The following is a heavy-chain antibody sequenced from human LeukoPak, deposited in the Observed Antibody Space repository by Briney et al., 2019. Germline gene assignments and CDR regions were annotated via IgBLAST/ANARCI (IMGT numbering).Heavy chain of an antibody. V-gene: IGHV3-23*01. CDR3: ARDKGTSYLSSFDY. J-gene: IGHJ4*02. CDR2: ISTSGTE. CDR1: GFIFSDYA. D-gene: IGHD6-6*01. Sequence: HPGGSLRLSCAASGFIFSDYAMNWVRQAPGKGLEWVSLISTSGTEHYADSVKGRFTISRDNSKNTLYLQMNSLRAADTAVYYCARDKGTSYLSSFDYWGQGTLVTVSS.